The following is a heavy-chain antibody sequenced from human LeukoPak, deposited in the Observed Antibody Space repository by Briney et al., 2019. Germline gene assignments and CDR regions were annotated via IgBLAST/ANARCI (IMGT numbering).Heavy chain of an antibody. CDR2: ISAYNGNT. CDR3: ARDRVPVVTPSDAFDI. J-gene: IGHJ3*02. CDR1: GYTFTSYY. Sequence: ASVKVSCKASGYTFTSYYMHWVRQAPGQGLEWMGWISAYNGNTNYAQKLQGRVTMTTDTSTSTAYMELRSLRSDNTAVYYCARDRVPVVTPSDAFDIWGQGTMVTVSS. V-gene: IGHV1-18*04. D-gene: IGHD4-23*01.